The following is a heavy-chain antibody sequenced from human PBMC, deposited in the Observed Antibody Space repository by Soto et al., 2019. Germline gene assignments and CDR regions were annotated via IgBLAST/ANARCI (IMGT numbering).Heavy chain of an antibody. CDR1: GYTFTSYG. J-gene: IGHJ5*02. D-gene: IGHD1-1*01. Sequence: QVQLVQSGAEVKKPGASVKVSCKASGYTFTSYGISWVRQAPGQGLEWMGWISAYNGNTNYAQKLQGRVTMTTDTSTSTAYMELRRLSSDDTAVYYCARDQLDPGPANWFDPWGQGTLVTVSS. CDR3: ARDQLDPGPANWFDP. V-gene: IGHV1-18*01. CDR2: ISAYNGNT.